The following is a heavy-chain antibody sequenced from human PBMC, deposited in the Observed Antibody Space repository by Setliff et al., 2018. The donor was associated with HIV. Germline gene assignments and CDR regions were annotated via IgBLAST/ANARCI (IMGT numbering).Heavy chain of an antibody. V-gene: IGHV4-39*02. CDR3: ARLDYSNYYSDYIDV. Sequence: SETLSLTCTGSGGSIRINNYYWAWVRKPPGKGLEWIGSVHKSSNSYYKPSIKSRVTISVDTSENHCTLRLSSVTAADTAVYSCARLDYSNYYSDYIDVWGEGTMVTVSS. CDR2: VHKSSNS. CDR1: GGSIRINNYY. J-gene: IGHJ6*03. D-gene: IGHD4-4*01.